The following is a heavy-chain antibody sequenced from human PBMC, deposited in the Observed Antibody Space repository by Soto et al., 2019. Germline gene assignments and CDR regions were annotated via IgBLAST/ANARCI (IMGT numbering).Heavy chain of an antibody. Sequence: EVQLVESGGGLVKPGGTLRLACAASGFTFNTYSMNWVRQAPGKGLEWVSCIISSSTYIYYADSVKGRFTISRDNAKNLLYLQMNSLRAEDTAVYYCARDFGDSKGSYYYYGMDVWGQGTTVTVSS. CDR2: IISSSTYI. CDR1: GFTFNTYS. V-gene: IGHV3-21*01. D-gene: IGHD2-21*02. J-gene: IGHJ6*02. CDR3: ARDFGDSKGSYYYYGMDV.